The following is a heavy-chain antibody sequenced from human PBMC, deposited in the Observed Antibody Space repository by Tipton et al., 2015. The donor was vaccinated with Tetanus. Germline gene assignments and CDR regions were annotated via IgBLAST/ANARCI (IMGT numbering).Heavy chain of an antibody. Sequence: TLSLTCTVSGGSLRGGDHNWSWIRQAPGKGLEWIGYIYYSGNTNYNPSLKSRVTISADTSRNQFSLTLSSVTAADTAVYYCARGSDWADFWGQGTQVTVSS. V-gene: IGHV4-61*08. CDR1: GGSLRGGDHN. D-gene: IGHD3-9*01. CDR3: ARGSDWADF. J-gene: IGHJ4*02. CDR2: IYYSGNT.